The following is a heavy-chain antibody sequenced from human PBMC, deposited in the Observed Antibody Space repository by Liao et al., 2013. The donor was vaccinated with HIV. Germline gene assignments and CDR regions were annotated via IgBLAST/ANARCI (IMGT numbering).Heavy chain of an antibody. CDR2: VYTSGNT. V-gene: IGHV4-39*01. D-gene: IGHD3-10*01. J-gene: IGHJ4*02. Sequence: QVQLQESGPGLVKPSETLSLTCTVSGGSISSSSYYWGWIRQPPGKGLEWIGSVYTSGNTDYNPSLKSRVTISLDTSNNQFSLKLTSVTAADTAVYYCARLRRSGKHNWGQGTLVTVSS. CDR3: ARLRRSGKHN. CDR1: GGSISSSSYY.